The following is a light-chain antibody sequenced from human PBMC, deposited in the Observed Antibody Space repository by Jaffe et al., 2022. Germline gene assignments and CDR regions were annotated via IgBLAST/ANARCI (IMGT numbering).Light chain of an antibody. J-gene: IGKJ3*01. CDR3: YQYSPGPFT. CDR1: QSLISNSTGRNS. CDR2: RAS. V-gene: IGKV4-1*01. Sequence: DIVMTQSPDFLAVALGERATINCKSSQSLISNSTGRNSLAWYQQKPGQPPRLLIHRASTRESGVPDRFSGSGSGTDFTLTISGLQAEDVALYYCYQYSPGPFTFGPGTKVDIK.